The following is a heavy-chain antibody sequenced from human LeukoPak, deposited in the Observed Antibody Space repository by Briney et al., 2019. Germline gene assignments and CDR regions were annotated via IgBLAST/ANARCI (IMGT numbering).Heavy chain of an antibody. CDR1: GGSFSGYY. V-gene: IGHV4-34*01. J-gene: IGHJ4*02. D-gene: IGHD3-10*01. Sequence: PSETLSLTCAVYGGSFSGYYWSGIRQPPGKGLEWIGEINHSGSTNYNPSLKSRVTISVDTSKNQFSLKLSSVTAADTAVYYCARGGMGIGSGSYYFDYWVQGTLVTVSS. CDR2: INHSGST. CDR3: ARGGMGIGSGSYYFDY.